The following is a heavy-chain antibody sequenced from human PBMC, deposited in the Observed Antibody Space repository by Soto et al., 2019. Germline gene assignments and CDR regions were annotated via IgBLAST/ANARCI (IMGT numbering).Heavy chain of an antibody. D-gene: IGHD5-12*01. Sequence: SVNVSCKASVCSFSIYPISCVSQTTRQGLEWMGGIIPIFGTANYAQKFQGRVTITADESTSTAYMELSSLRSEDTAVYYCARGPAWSGYDSVYFDYWGQGTLVTVSS. V-gene: IGHV1-69*13. CDR1: VCSFSIYP. CDR2: IIPIFGTA. J-gene: IGHJ4*02. CDR3: ARGPAWSGYDSVYFDY.